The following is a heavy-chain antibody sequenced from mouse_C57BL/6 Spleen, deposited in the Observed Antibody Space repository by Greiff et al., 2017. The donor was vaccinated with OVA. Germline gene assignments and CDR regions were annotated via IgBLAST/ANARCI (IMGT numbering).Heavy chain of an antibody. CDR1: GFTFSDYG. D-gene: IGHD1-2*01. V-gene: IGHV5-17*01. J-gene: IGHJ1*03. CDR3: ARENGYYGSFDV. Sequence: EVKVVESGGGLVKPGGSLKLSCAASGFTFSDYGMHWVRQAPEKGLEWVAYISSGSSTIYYADTVKGRFTISRDNAKNTLFLQMTSLRSEDTAMYYCARENGYYGSFDVWGTGTTVTVSS. CDR2: ISSGSSTI.